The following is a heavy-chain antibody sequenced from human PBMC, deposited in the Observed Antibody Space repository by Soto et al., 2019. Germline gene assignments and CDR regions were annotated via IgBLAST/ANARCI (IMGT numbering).Heavy chain of an antibody. D-gene: IGHD2-21*01. CDR3: ARVVVTVSGNDGFDI. V-gene: IGHV3-30*14. Sequence: QVHLVESGGGVVQPGTSLRLSCEASGFPFNTYAMHWVRQAPGKGLEWVAAISYDGSNEYYADSVKGRFTISRDNSKSTLYLQMNSLRPVETAVYYCARVVVTVSGNDGFDIWGQGTVVAVSS. J-gene: IGHJ3*02. CDR2: ISYDGSNE. CDR1: GFPFNTYA.